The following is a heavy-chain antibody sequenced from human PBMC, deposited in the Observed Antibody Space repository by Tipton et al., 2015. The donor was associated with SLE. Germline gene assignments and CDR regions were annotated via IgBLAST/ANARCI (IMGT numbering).Heavy chain of an antibody. CDR2: ISYDGSNK. J-gene: IGHJ3*02. CDR1: GFTFSSYS. D-gene: IGHD1-26*01. CDR3: ARDGSGSYYGFDAFDI. V-gene: IGHV3-30*03. Sequence: SLRLSCAASGFTFSSYSMNWVRQAPGKGLEWVAVISYDGSNKYYADSVKGRFTISRDNSKNTLYLQMNSLRAEDTAVYYCARDGSGSYYGFDAFDIWGQGTMVTVSS.